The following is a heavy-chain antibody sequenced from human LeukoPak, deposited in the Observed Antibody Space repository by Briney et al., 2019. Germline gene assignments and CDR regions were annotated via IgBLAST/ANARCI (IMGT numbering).Heavy chain of an antibody. J-gene: IGHJ5*02. V-gene: IGHV4-59*12. D-gene: IGHD3-3*01. CDR3: AREVYYDFWSGDLNWFDP. CDR2: IYYRGST. CDR1: GGSISSDY. Sequence: SETLSLTCTVSGGSISSDYWSWIRQPPGKGLEWIGYIYYRGSTNYNPSLKSRVTISVDTSKNQFSLKLSSVTAADTAVYYCAREVYYDFWSGDLNWFDPWGQGTLVTVSS.